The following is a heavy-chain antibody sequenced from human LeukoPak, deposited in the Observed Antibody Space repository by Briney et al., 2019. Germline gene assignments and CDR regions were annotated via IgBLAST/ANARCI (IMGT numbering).Heavy chain of an antibody. D-gene: IGHD5-24*01. CDR1: GFTVSSNY. V-gene: IGHV3-66*01. J-gene: IGHJ5*02. Sequence: SGGSLRLSRAASGFTVSSNYMSWVRQAPGKGLEWVSVIYSGGSTYYADSVKGRFTISRDNSKNTLYLQMNSLRAEDTAVYYCARDRGDGYNSWFDPWGQGTLVTVSS. CDR3: ARDRGDGYNSWFDP. CDR2: IYSGGST.